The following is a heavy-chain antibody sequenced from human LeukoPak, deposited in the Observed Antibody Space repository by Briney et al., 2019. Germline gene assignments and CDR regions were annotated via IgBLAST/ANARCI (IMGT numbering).Heavy chain of an antibody. D-gene: IGHD3-10*01. CDR2: INHSGST. J-gene: IGHJ5*02. CDR3: ARAYGSGYNWFDP. CDR1: GGSFSGYY. V-gene: IGHV4-34*01. Sequence: SETLSLTCAVYGGSFSGYYWSWIRQPPGKGLEWIGEINHSGSTNYNPSLKSRVTISVDTSKNQFSLKLSSVTAADTAVYYCARAYGSGYNWFDPWGQGTLVTVSS.